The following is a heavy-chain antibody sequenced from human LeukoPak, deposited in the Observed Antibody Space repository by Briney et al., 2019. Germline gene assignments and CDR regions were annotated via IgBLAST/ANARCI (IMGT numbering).Heavy chain of an antibody. Sequence: ASVKVSCKASGYTFTTSHMHWVRQAPGQGLEWMGLIIPSGGSTSYAQKLQGRVTMTSDTSTSTAYMELSSLKSEDTAVYYCARDGGDGSGYYYYDYWGQGTLVTVSS. CDR3: ARDGGDGSGYYYYDY. V-gene: IGHV1-46*04. J-gene: IGHJ4*02. D-gene: IGHD3-22*01. CDR1: GYTFTTSH. CDR2: IIPSGGST.